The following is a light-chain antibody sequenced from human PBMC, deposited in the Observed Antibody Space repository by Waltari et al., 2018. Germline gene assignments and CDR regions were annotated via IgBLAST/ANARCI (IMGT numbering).Light chain of an antibody. J-gene: IGKJ1*01. CDR2: GAS. V-gene: IGKV3-20*01. Sequence: EIVLTQAPGTLSLSPGERATLSGRASQSVSSSYLAWYQQKPGQAPRVLMHGASNRATGIPDRFSGSGSGTDFTLTISRLEPEDFAVDYCQQYGSSPWTFGQGTKVEIK. CDR3: QQYGSSPWT. CDR1: QSVSSSY.